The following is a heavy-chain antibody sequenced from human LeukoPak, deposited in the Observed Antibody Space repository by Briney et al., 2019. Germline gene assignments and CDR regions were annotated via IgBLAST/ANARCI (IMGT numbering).Heavy chain of an antibody. Sequence: PGGSLRLSCAASGFTFNTYEMSWVRQAPGKGLEWASYISSTGGTIYYADSMRGRFIISRDNAKNSLYLQMNSLRAEDTAVYYCARRKGALYSEFAFDMWGQGTMVTVSS. V-gene: IGHV3-48*03. CDR1: GFTFNTYE. CDR3: ARRKGALYSEFAFDM. CDR2: ISSTGGTI. J-gene: IGHJ3*02. D-gene: IGHD2-21*01.